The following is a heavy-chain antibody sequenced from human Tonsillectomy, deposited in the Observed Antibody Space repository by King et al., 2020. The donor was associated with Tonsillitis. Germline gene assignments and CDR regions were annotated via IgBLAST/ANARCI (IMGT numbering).Heavy chain of an antibody. D-gene: IGHD3-10*01. CDR2: FDPEDGKT. CDR3: AAGNVRSIRLLAPWATSLVRGVMAPSYWFFGL. CDR1: GHTLSELS. Sequence: QLVQSGPEVKKPGASVKVACKVSGHTLSELSIHWVRQAPGKGLEWMGGFDPEDGKTVHTQKLQGRVTMSDDTSTNTAYMDLSSLTSEDTAMYYCAAGNVRSIRLLAPWATSLVRGVMAPSYWFFGLSGRGTLVTVSS. J-gene: IGHJ2*01. V-gene: IGHV1-24*01.